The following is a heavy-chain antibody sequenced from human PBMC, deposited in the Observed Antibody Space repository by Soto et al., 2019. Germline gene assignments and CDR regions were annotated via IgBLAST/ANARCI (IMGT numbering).Heavy chain of an antibody. Sequence: EVQLLESGGGLVQPGGSLRLSCAASGFTFSSYAMSWVRQAPGKGLEWVSAISGSGGSTYYADSVKGRFTISRDNSRNTLYLQMNSLRAEDTAVYYCAKGRRRVDTAMVDYWGQGTLVTVSS. J-gene: IGHJ4*02. CDR1: GFTFSSYA. V-gene: IGHV3-23*01. D-gene: IGHD5-18*01. CDR3: AKGRRRVDTAMVDY. CDR2: ISGSGGST.